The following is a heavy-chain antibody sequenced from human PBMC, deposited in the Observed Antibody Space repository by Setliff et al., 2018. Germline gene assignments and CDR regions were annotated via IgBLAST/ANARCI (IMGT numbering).Heavy chain of an antibody. Sequence: PSETLSLTCTVSGGSISSSSYYWGWIRQPPGKGLEWIGSIYYSGSTYYNPSLKSRVTISVDTSKNQFSLKLSSVTAADTAVYYCARALLLWFGEFPYYFDYWGQGTLVTVSS. CDR3: ARALLLWFGEFPYYFDY. D-gene: IGHD3-10*01. J-gene: IGHJ4*02. CDR2: IYYSGST. V-gene: IGHV4-39*07. CDR1: GGSISSSSYY.